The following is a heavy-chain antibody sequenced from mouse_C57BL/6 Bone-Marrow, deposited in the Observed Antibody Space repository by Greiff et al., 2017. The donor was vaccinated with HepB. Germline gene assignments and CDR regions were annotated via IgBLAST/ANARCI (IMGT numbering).Heavy chain of an antibody. CDR2: IYPRSGNT. Sequence: VQLQQSGAELARPGASVKLSCKASGYTFTSYGISWVKQRTGQGLEWIGEIYPRSGNTYYNEKFKGKATLTADKSSSTAYMELRSLTSEDSAVYFCARDYYGGSYGGYFDVWGTGTTVTVST. D-gene: IGHD1-1*01. V-gene: IGHV1-81*01. CDR3: ARDYYGGSYGGYFDV. CDR1: GYTFTSYG. J-gene: IGHJ1*03.